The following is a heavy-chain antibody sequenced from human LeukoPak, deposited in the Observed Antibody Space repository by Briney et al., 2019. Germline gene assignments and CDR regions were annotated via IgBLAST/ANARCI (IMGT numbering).Heavy chain of an antibody. V-gene: IGHV4-38-2*01. D-gene: IGHD6-19*01. CDR3: ASRSGWSYFDY. Sequence: SETLSLTCAVSGYSISSGYYWGWIRQPPGKGLEWIGSIYHSGSTYYNPSLKSRVTTSVDTSKNQSSLKLSSVTAADTAVYYCASRSGWSYFDYWGQGTLVTVSS. CDR2: IYHSGST. J-gene: IGHJ4*02. CDR1: GYSISSGYY.